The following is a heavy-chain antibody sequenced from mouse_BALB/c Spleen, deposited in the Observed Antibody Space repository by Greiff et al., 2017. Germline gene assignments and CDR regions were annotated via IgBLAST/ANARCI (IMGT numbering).Heavy chain of an antibody. CDR3: ARRLLPDY. J-gene: IGHJ4*01. D-gene: IGHD2-3*01. CDR2: IDPENSNT. CDR1: GFNIKDYY. V-gene: IGHV14-1*02. Sequence: VQLQQSGAELVRPGALVKLSCKASGFNIKDYYMHWVKQRPEQGLEWIGWIDPENSNTIYDPKFQGKASITADTSSNTAYLQLSSLTSEDTAVYYCARRLLPDYWGQGTSVTVSS.